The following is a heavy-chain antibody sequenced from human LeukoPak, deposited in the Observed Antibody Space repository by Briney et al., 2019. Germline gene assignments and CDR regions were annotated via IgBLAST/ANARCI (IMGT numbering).Heavy chain of an antibody. D-gene: IGHD2/OR15-2a*01. Sequence: SQTLSLTCAISGDSVSSNSVTWNWIRQSPSRGLEWLGRTYYRSTWYNDYAVSVRGRITVNPDTSKNQFSLHLNSVTAADTAVYYCARANIDPLLFDYWGQGTLVTVSS. CDR1: GDSVSSNSVT. CDR2: TYYRSTWYN. CDR3: ARANIDPLLFDY. J-gene: IGHJ4*02. V-gene: IGHV6-1*01.